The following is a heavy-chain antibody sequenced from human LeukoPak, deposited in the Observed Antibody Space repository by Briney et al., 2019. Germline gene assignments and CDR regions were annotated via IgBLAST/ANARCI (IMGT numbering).Heavy chain of an antibody. CDR1: GGSISTYY. Sequence: SETLSLTCTVSGGSISTYYWSWIRQPPGKGLEWIGYIYYSGTTYDNPSLKSRVTISVDMSKNQFSLKLSSVTAADTAVYYCARLGVLFDYWGQGTLVTVS. CDR2: IYYSGTT. CDR3: ARLGVLFDY. D-gene: IGHD2-8*01. V-gene: IGHV4-59*01. J-gene: IGHJ4*02.